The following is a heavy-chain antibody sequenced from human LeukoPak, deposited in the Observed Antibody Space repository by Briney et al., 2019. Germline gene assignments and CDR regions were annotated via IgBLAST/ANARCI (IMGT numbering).Heavy chain of an antibody. CDR1: GFIFSDHW. CDR3: VRERNNFWSGHHSIFAS. J-gene: IGHJ4*02. Sequence: GGSLRLSCAASGFIFSDHWMHWVRQAPGKGLVWLSRINNDGSSTIYADSVKGRFTFSRDNAENTLFLEMSGLRVEDTAVYYCVRERNNFWSGHHSIFASWGQGTLVTVSS. D-gene: IGHD3-3*01. CDR2: INNDGSST. V-gene: IGHV3-74*01.